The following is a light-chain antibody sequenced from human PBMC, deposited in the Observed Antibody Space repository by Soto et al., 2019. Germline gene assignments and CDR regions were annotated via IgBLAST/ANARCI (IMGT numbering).Light chain of an antibody. V-gene: IGKV3-15*01. CDR2: GAS. Sequence: EIVMTQSPATLSVSPGERATLSCRASQSVSSNLAWYQQKPGQAPRLLIYGASTRATGIPARFSGSGSGTGFKLTISSLPSEDFAVYYCQQYNNWPLLTFGGGTKVEIK. CDR3: QQYNNWPLLT. J-gene: IGKJ4*01. CDR1: QSVSSN.